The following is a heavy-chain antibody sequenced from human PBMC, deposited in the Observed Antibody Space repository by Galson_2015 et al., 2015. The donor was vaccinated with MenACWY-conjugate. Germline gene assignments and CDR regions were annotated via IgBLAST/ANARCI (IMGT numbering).Heavy chain of an antibody. CDR2: VFYNGTT. CDR1: GASITSSDYY. Sequence: ETLSLTCTASGASITSSDYYGGWIRQPPGKGLEWIGTVFYNGTTYYNPSLKSRVTISVDTSKNQIFLNLNSATAADTALYYCARESSYCSGGTCGYFWGQGTLVTVS. CDR3: ARESSYCSGGTCGYF. J-gene: IGHJ4*02. D-gene: IGHD2-15*01. V-gene: IGHV4-39*07.